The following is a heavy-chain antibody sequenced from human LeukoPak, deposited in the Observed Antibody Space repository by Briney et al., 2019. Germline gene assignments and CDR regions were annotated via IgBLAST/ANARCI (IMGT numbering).Heavy chain of an antibody. CDR3: ARGQHYYDSSGAHVYFDS. CDR1: GGSFSGYY. CDR2: INHSGSN. J-gene: IGHJ4*02. D-gene: IGHD3-22*01. V-gene: IGHV4-34*01. Sequence: SETLSLTRAVYGGSFSGYYWSWIRQPPGKGLEWIGEINHSGSNKYNPSLKSRVTISVDTSKNQFSLKLSSVTAADSAVYYCARGQHYYDSSGAHVYFDSWGQGTLVTVSS.